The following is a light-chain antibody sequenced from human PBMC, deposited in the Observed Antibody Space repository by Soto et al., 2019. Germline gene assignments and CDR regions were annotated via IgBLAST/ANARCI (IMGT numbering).Light chain of an antibody. Sequence: DIQMTQSPSSLSASVGDRVTITCRASEGIRSHLGWYQQKPGKAPKLLISVASNLQSGIPSRFSGSGSGTEFTLTISSLQPEDFATYYCLQHNYYPRTFGQGTKVEI. CDR1: EGIRSH. CDR3: LQHNYYPRT. V-gene: IGKV1-17*01. CDR2: VAS. J-gene: IGKJ1*01.